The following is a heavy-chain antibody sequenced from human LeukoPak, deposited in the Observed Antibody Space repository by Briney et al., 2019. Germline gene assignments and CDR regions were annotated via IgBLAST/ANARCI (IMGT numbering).Heavy chain of an antibody. CDR1: GFPFNNYW. D-gene: IGHD2-2*02. V-gene: IGHV3-7*01. CDR3: ARDAHCSSTSCDKPLWYFDL. CDR2: IKQDGSET. Sequence: PGGSLRLSCAASGFPFNNYWMSWVRQAPGKGLEWVANIKQDGSETYYVDSVKGRFTISRDNAKNSLYLQINSLRAEDTALYHCARDAHCSSTSCDKPLWYFDLWGRGTLVTVSS. J-gene: IGHJ2*01.